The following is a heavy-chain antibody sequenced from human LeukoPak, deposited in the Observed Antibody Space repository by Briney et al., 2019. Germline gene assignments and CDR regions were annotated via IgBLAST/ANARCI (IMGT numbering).Heavy chain of an antibody. CDR1: GGTFISYA. CDR3: AREGAATDFDY. Sequence: ASVKVSCKASGGTFISYAISWVRQAPGQGLEWMGGIIPIFGTANYAQKFQGRVTITADKSTSTAYMELSSPRSEDTAVYYCAREGAATDFDYWGQGTLVTVSS. J-gene: IGHJ4*02. CDR2: IIPIFGTA. V-gene: IGHV1-69*06. D-gene: IGHD6-25*01.